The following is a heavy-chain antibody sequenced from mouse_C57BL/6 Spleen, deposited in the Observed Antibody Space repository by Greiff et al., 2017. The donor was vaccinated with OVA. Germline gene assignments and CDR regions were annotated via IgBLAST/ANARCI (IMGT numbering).Heavy chain of an antibody. D-gene: IGHD1-1*01. Sequence: EVKVVESGGGLVKPGGSLKLSCAASGFTFSDYGMHWVRQAPEKGLEWVAYISSGSSTIYYADTVKGRFTISRDNAKNTLFLQMTSLRSEDTAMYYCARNYGGHFDYWGQGTTLTVSS. CDR3: ARNYGGHFDY. CDR2: ISSGSSTI. CDR1: GFTFSDYG. V-gene: IGHV5-17*01. J-gene: IGHJ2*01.